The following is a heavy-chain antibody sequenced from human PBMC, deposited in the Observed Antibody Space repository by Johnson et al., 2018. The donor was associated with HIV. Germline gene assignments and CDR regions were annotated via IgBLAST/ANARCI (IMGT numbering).Heavy chain of an antibody. CDR1: GITFSDYY. Sequence: QEKLVESGGGLVKPGGSLRLSCAASGITFSDYYMSWIRQAPGKGLEWVSYISSSGRTIYYADSVKGRFTISRDNAKNSLYLQMNSLSAEDTAVYYCAREEGNYILTRGDAFDIWGQGTMVTVSS. CDR3: AREEGNYILTRGDAFDI. V-gene: IGHV3-11*04. J-gene: IGHJ3*02. CDR2: ISSSGRTI. D-gene: IGHD3-9*01.